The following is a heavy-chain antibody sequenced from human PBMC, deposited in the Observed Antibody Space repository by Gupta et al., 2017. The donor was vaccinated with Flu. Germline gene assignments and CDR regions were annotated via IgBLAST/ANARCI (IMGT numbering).Heavy chain of an antibody. J-gene: IGHJ3*01. CDR3: ASPLVTRDAFDV. Sequence: VRQAPGQGLEWMGRMNPNTGDTTYAQKFQGRVTMTRDTPITTAYLELNWLRSDDTAVYYCASPLVTRDAFDVWGQGSRVTVSS. V-gene: IGHV1-2*06. D-gene: IGHD3-16*02. CDR2: MNPNTGDT.